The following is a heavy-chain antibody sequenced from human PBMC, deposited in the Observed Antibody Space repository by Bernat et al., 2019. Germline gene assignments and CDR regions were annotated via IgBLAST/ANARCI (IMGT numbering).Heavy chain of an antibody. CDR1: GFTFSSYA. J-gene: IGHJ4*02. Sequence: EVQLVESGGGLVQPGGSLRLSCAASGFTFSSYAMSWVRQAPGKGLEWVSAISGSGGSTSYADSVKGRFTISRDNSKNTLYLQMNSLRAEETAVYYCANGEGITIFGVVISPFDYWGQGTLVTVSS. CDR2: ISGSGGST. D-gene: IGHD3-3*01. CDR3: ANGEGITIFGVVISPFDY. V-gene: IGHV3-23*04.